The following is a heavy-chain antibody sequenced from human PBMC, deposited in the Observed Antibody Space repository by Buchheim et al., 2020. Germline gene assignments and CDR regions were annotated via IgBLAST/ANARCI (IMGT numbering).Heavy chain of an antibody. D-gene: IGHD1-26*01. CDR1: GFTLRTYW. Sequence: EVQLEESGGVLVQPGGSLRLSCAASGFTLRTYWMHWVRQAPGKGLEWVSRINEDGSFTNYADSVKGRFTISRDNAENTLYLQMTSLRVEDTAMYYCARDLSGSQDYWGQGTL. CDR3: ARDLSGSQDY. J-gene: IGHJ4*02. V-gene: IGHV3-74*01. CDR2: INEDGSFT.